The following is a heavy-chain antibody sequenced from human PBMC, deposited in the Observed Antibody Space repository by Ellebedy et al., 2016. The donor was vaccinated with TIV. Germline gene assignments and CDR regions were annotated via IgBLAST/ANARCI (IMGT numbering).Heavy chain of an antibody. Sequence: GGSLRLXXAASGFTFRSYWMHWVRQAPGKGLEWVSSISSSSSYIYYADSLKGRFTISRDNAKNSLYLQMNSLRAEDTAVYYCARGMTVWGQGTLVTVSS. V-gene: IGHV3-21*01. CDR1: GFTFRSYW. CDR3: ARGMTV. D-gene: IGHD3-10*01. CDR2: ISSSSSYI. J-gene: IGHJ4*02.